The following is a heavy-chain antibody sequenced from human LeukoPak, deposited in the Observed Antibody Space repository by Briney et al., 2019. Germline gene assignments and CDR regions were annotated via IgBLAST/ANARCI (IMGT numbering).Heavy chain of an antibody. D-gene: IGHD5-18*01. V-gene: IGHV3-7*01. CDR2: INQDGSEK. CDR1: EFPFNGYW. CDR3: ARLGRWTQLWSYGI. J-gene: IGHJ4*02. Sequence: GGSLRLSCAASEFPFNGYWMSWVRQAPGKGLECVANINQDGSEKYYVDSVRGRFTISGDNAKNSLYLQMNSLRAEDTAVYYCARLGRWTQLWSYGIWGRGTLVTVSS.